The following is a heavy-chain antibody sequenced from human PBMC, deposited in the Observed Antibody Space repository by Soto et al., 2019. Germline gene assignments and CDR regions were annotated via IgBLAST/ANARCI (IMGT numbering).Heavy chain of an antibody. CDR2: IKQDGSEK. CDR1: GFTFSSYW. J-gene: IGHJ4*02. D-gene: IGHD3-22*01. V-gene: IGHV3-7*04. Sequence: EVQLVESGGGLVQPGGSLRLSCAASGFTFSSYWMSWVRQAPGKGLEWVANIKQDGSEKYYVDSVKGRFTISRDNAKNSLYLQMNSLRAEDTAVYYCAREAEVPDYYDSSGYYFDYWGQGTLVTVSS. CDR3: AREAEVPDYYDSSGYYFDY.